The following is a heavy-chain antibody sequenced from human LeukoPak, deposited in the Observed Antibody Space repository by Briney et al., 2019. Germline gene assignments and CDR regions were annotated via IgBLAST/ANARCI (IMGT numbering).Heavy chain of an antibody. CDR3: ASRPSNTWAGPLDF. J-gene: IGHJ4*02. V-gene: IGHV3-23*01. CDR1: GFASSDSA. CDR2: SRADDYST. D-gene: IGHD6-13*01. Sequence: GGSLRLSCVAPGFASSDSAMSWVRLTAGKGLEWVSLSRADDYSTYYADSVKGRFTISRDNSKNTMYLQMNSLRAEDTAIYYCASRPSNTWAGPLDFWGQGTLVTVSS.